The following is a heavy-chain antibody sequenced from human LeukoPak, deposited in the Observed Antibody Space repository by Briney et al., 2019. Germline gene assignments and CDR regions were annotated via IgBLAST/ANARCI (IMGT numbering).Heavy chain of an antibody. CDR3: ARDKGPYWYFDL. J-gene: IGHJ2*01. V-gene: IGHV3-53*01. CDR2: FSSGGRT. CDR1: GFTVSTYS. Sequence: GGSLRLSCAASGFTVSTYSMSWVRQAPGKGLEWVATFSSGGRTSYADSVKGRFTISRDTSQNTVYLQMNSLRDEDTALYYCARDKGPYWYFDLWGRGTLVTVSS.